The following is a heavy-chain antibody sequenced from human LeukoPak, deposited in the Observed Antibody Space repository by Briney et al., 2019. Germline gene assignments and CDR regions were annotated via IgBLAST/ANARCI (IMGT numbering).Heavy chain of an antibody. Sequence: SETLSLTCTVSGGSISSGGYYWSWIRQHPGRGLEWIGYIYYSGSTYYNPSLKSRVTISVDTSKNQFSLKLSSVTAADTAVYYCVRGGYYDSSGYYDAFDIWGQGTMVTVSS. V-gene: IGHV4-31*03. CDR2: IYYSGST. J-gene: IGHJ3*02. D-gene: IGHD3-22*01. CDR1: GGSISSGGYY. CDR3: VRGGYYDSSGYYDAFDI.